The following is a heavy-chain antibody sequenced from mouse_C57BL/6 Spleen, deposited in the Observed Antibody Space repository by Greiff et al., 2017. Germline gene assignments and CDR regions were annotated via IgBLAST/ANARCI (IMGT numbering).Heavy chain of an antibody. D-gene: IGHD2-2*01. J-gene: IGHJ3*01. CDR3: ARGAMVTSWFAF. V-gene: IGHV1-42*01. CDR2: INPSTGGT. Sequence: VQLQQSGPELVKPGASVKISCKASGYSFTGYYMNWVTQSPEKSLEWIGEINPSTGGTTYNQKFKAKATLTVDKSSSTAYMQLKSLTSEDSAVYYCARGAMVTSWFAFWGQGTLVTVSA. CDR1: GYSFTGYY.